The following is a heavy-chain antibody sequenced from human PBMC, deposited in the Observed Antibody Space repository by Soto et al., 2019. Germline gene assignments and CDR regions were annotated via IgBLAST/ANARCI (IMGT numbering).Heavy chain of an antibody. CDR3: ARYRREAVAGYTLDN. D-gene: IGHD6-13*01. CDR1: GGSISSNY. CDR2: VYNSGST. V-gene: IGHV4-59*01. J-gene: IGHJ4*02. Sequence: SETLSLTCTVSGGSISSNYWTWIRQPPGKGLEWIGYVYNSGSTNYNPSLKSRVTISEDTSKSQFSLKVNSMTAADTAVYYCARYRREAVAGYTLDNWGQGILVTVS.